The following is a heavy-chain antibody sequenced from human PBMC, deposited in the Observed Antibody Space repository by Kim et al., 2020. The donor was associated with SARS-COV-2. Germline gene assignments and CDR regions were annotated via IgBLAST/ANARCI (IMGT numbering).Heavy chain of an antibody. CDR2: ISSSSSYI. CDR1: GFTFSSYS. J-gene: IGHJ5*02. CDR3: ARDRGYSYGYSFWFDP. Sequence: GGSLRLSCAASGFTFSSYSMNWVRQAPGKGLEWVSSISSSSSYIYYADSVKGRFTISRDNAKNSLYLQMNSLRAEDTAVYYCARDRGYSYGYSFWFDPWGQGTLVTVSS. D-gene: IGHD5-18*01. V-gene: IGHV3-21*01.